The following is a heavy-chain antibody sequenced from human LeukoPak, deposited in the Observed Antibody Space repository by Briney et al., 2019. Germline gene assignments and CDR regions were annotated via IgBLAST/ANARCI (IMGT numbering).Heavy chain of an antibody. Sequence: SETLSLTCTVSGGSISSSSYYWGWIRQPPGKGLEWIGTIYYSGSTYYSSSLQSRVSISVDTSKNQFSLRLSSVTAADTAVYFCARRRSRDGYRDHWGQGTLVTVSS. CDR3: ARRRSRDGYRDH. V-gene: IGHV4-39*01. CDR1: GGSISSSSYY. D-gene: IGHD5-24*01. J-gene: IGHJ4*02. CDR2: IYYSGST.